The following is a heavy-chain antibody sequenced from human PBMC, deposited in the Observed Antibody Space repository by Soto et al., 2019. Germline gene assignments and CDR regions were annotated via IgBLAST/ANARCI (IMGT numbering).Heavy chain of an antibody. V-gene: IGHV3-11*01. CDR1: GFTFSDYY. Sequence: GGSLRLSCAASGFTFSDYYISWIRQAPGKGLEWVSYISISGSTIYYADSVKGRFTISRDNAKNSLYLQMNSLRAEDTAVYYCARDVAARRKTSRFDPWGQGTLVTVSS. CDR3: ARDVAARRKTSRFDP. J-gene: IGHJ5*02. CDR2: ISISGSTI.